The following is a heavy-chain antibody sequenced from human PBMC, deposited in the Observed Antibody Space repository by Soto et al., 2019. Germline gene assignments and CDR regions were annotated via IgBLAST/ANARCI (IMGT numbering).Heavy chain of an antibody. V-gene: IGHV3-7*01. Sequence: EVQLVESGGGLVQPGGSLRLSCAASGFTFSSYWMSWFRQAPGKGLEWVANIKQDGSEENYVDSVTGRFTISRDNAKNALYLQMNSLRVEDTAVYYCAREIAARLWGKGTTVTVSS. CDR2: IKQDGSEE. CDR3: AREIAARL. J-gene: IGHJ6*04. D-gene: IGHD6-6*01. CDR1: GFTFSSYW.